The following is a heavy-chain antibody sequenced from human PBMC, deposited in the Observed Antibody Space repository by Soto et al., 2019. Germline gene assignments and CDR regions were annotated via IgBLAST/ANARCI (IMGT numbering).Heavy chain of an antibody. CDR1: GGSISSYY. Sequence: PSATLSLTCTVSGGSISSYYWSWIRQPPGKGLEWIGYIYYSGSTNYNPSLKSRVTISVDTSKNQFSLKLSSVTAADTAVYYCAREVYYDLDYWGQGTLVTVSS. D-gene: IGHD3-22*01. J-gene: IGHJ4*02. V-gene: IGHV4-59*01. CDR3: AREVYYDLDY. CDR2: IYYSGST.